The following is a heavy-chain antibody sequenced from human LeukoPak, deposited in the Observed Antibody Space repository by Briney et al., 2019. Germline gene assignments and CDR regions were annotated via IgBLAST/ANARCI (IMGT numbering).Heavy chain of an antibody. D-gene: IGHD2-21*02. CDR2: INPNGGGP. Sequence: ASVKVSCKASGYTFSDYYMHWVRQAPGQGLEWMGWINPNGGGPNYAQKFQGRVTMTRDTSISTAYMELSRLRSDDTAVYSCARGVTARGFYYYMDIWGRGTTVTISS. J-gene: IGHJ6*03. CDR1: GYTFSDYY. CDR3: ARGVTARGFYYYMDI. V-gene: IGHV1-2*02.